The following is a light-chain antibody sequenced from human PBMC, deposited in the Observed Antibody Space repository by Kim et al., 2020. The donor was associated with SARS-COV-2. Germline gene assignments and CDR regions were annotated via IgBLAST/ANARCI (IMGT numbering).Light chain of an antibody. CDR3: QQYYTTPPT. CDR1: QSVFSSSNSKSY. V-gene: IGKV4-1*01. J-gene: IGKJ4*01. Sequence: DIVMTQSPDSLAVSLGERATINCKSSQSVFSSSNSKSYLAWYQQKPRQPPKLLIYWASTRESGVPDRFTGSGSGTDFTLTISSLQAEDVAVYYCQQYYTTPPTFGGGTKLEI. CDR2: WAS.